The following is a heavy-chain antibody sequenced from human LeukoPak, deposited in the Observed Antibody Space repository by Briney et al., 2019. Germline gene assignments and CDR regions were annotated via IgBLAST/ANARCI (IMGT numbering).Heavy chain of an antibody. CDR1: GFTFSSYW. CDR3: ARAGHCTNGICYTADFDY. D-gene: IGHD2-8*01. CDR2: INTDGSST. J-gene: IGHJ4*02. V-gene: IGHV3-74*01. Sequence: GGSLRLSCAASGFTFSSYWMHWVRQAPGKGLVWVSRINTDGSSTSYADSVKGRFTISRDNAKNTLYLQMNSLRAEDTAAYYCARAGHCTNGICYTADFDYWGQGTLVTVSS.